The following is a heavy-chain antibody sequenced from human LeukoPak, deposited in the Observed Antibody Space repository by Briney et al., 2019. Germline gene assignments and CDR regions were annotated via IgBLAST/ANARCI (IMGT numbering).Heavy chain of an antibody. CDR2: IWYDGSNK. D-gene: IGHD6-13*01. CDR1: GFTFSSYG. CDR3: AREVTSSSDAFDI. V-gene: IGHV3-33*01. Sequence: PGGSLRLSCAASGFTFSSYGMHWVRQAPGNGLEWVAVIWYDGSNKYYADSVRGRFTISRDNSKNTLYLQMNSLRAEDTAVYYCAREVTSSSDAFDIWGQGTMVTVSS. J-gene: IGHJ3*02.